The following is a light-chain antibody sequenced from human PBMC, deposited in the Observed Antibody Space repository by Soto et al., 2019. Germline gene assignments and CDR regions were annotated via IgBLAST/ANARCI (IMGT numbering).Light chain of an antibody. CDR2: GAS. V-gene: IGKV3-20*01. CDR3: QQYGTSPYT. J-gene: IGKJ2*01. Sequence: EIVLTQSPGTLSLSPGERATLSCRASQSVSSSSLAWYQQRPCQAPRLLIYGASRRAPGTPDRFSGSGSGTEFTLTIARLEPEEFAVYYCQQYGTSPYTFGQGTNLESK. CDR1: QSVSSSS.